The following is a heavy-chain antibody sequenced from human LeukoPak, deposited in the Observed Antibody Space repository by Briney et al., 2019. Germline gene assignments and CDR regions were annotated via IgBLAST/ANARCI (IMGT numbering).Heavy chain of an antibody. D-gene: IGHD2-2*01. CDR1: GGSISSYY. CDR2: IYYSGST. Sequence: SETLSLTCTVSGGSISSYYWSWIRQPPGKGLEWIGYIYYSGSTNYNPSLKSRVTISVGTSKNQFSLKLSSVTAADTAVYYCARVRKDCSSTSCYQTFDYWGQGTLVTVSS. J-gene: IGHJ4*02. CDR3: ARVRKDCSSTSCYQTFDY. V-gene: IGHV4-59*01.